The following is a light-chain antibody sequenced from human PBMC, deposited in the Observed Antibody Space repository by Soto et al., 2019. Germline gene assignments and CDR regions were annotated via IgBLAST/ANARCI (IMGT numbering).Light chain of an antibody. CDR1: QSVSSN. CDR3: QQYNNWPPGT. CDR2: GAS. J-gene: IGKJ2*02. V-gene: IGKV3-15*01. Sequence: EIVMTQSPATLSVSPGERATLSCRASQSVSSNLAWYQQKPGQAPSLLIYGASTRASGIPARFSGSGSGTECTLTISSLQSEDFAVYYCQQYNNWPPGTFGQGTKLEIK.